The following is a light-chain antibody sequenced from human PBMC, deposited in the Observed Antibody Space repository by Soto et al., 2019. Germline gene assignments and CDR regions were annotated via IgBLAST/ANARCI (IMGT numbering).Light chain of an antibody. Sequence: EIVMTQYTVTLSVSAGERATLXXRASQSVSSNLAWYQQKPGQAPSIXIYGAFTRATGIPARFSGTGSGTEFTLTISSLQSEDFALYYCQQYNDWPLTFGQGTKVDIK. CDR3: QQYNDWPLT. V-gene: IGKV3-15*01. J-gene: IGKJ1*01. CDR2: GAF. CDR1: QSVSSN.